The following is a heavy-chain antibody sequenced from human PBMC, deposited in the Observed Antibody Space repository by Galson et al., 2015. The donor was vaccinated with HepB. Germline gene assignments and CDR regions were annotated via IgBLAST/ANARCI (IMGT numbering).Heavy chain of an antibody. CDR1: GYTFTSYG. CDR2: ISAYNGNT. V-gene: IGHV1-18*01. J-gene: IGHJ3*02. Sequence: SVKVSCKASGYTFTSYGISWVRQAPGQGLEWMGWISAYNGNTNYAQKLQGRVTMTTDTSTSTAYMELRSLRSDDTAVYYCAAGYCSGGSCPYDAFDIWGQGTMVTVSS. CDR3: AAGYCSGGSCPYDAFDI. D-gene: IGHD2-15*01.